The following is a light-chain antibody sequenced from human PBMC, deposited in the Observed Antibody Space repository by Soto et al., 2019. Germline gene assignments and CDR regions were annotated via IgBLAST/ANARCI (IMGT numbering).Light chain of an antibody. CDR3: MQTTHRPRT. CDR2: KVS. Sequence: DVVMTQSPLSLPVTLGQPASISCRSSQSLETSDGDTYLNWFHQRPGQSPRRLIYKVSKRDSGVPDRFSGSGSGTDFTLKSTRVEAEDVGVYYCMQTTHRPRTFGQGTKVEIK. CDR1: QSLETSDGDTY. V-gene: IGKV2-30*01. J-gene: IGKJ1*01.